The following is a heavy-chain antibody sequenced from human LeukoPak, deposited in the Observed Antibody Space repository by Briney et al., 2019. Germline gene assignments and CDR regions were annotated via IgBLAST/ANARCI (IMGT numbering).Heavy chain of an antibody. CDR2: ISGSGGST. CDR3: AKSSNYYYYYMDV. V-gene: IGHV3-23*01. J-gene: IGHJ6*03. CDR1: GFTFSSYG. Sequence: PGGSLRLSCAASGFTFSSYGMSWVRQAPGKGLEWVSAISGSGGSTYYADSVKGRFTISRDNSKNTLYLQMNSLGAEDPAVYYCAKSSNYYYYYMDVWGKGTTVTISS.